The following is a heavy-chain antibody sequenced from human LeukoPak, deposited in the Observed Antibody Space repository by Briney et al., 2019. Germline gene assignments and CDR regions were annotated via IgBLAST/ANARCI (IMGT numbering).Heavy chain of an antibody. CDR2: MNPNSGNT. Sequence: ASVKVSCKASGYTFTSYDINWVRQATGQGLEWMGWMNPNSGNTGYAQKFQGRVTMTRNTSISTAYMELSSLRSEDTAVYYCARELRYFDPFDYWGQGTLVTGSS. V-gene: IGHV1-8*01. CDR3: ARELRYFDPFDY. J-gene: IGHJ4*02. D-gene: IGHD3-9*01. CDR1: GYTFTSYD.